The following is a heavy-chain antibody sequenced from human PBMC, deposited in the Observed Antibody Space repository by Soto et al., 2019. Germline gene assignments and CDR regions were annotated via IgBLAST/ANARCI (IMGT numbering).Heavy chain of an antibody. Sequence: PGGSLILSCAASGFTFISYSMNWVRQAPGKGLEWVGRIKSKTHGGTTDYNAPVKGRFTISKDDSQNTLYLQMNRLKTEDTAVYYCTTDRENPPRIXYWGQGTLVXVSS. CDR3: TTDRENPPRIXY. V-gene: IGHV3-15*01. CDR2: IKSKTHGGTT. CDR1: GFTFISYS. J-gene: IGHJ4*02.